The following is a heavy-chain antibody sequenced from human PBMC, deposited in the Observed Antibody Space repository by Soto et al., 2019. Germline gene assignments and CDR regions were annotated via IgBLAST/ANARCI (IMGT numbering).Heavy chain of an antibody. D-gene: IGHD3-16*02. CDR1: GGSISSGGYY. J-gene: IGHJ4*02. CDR2: IYYSGST. V-gene: IGHV4-31*03. Sequence: LSLTCTVSGGSISSGGYYWSWIRQHPGKGLEWIGYIYYSGSTYYNPSLKSRVTISVDTSKNQFSLKLSSVTAADTAVYYCARTVYDYVWGSYRPRGIFDYWGQGTLVTVSS. CDR3: ARTVYDYVWGSYRPRGIFDY.